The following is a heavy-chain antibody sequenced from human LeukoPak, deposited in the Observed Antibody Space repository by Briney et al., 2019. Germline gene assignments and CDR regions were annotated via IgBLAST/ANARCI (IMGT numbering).Heavy chain of an antibody. J-gene: IGHJ6*03. CDR1: GYTFIGYY. Sequence: ASVKVSCKASGYTFIGYYMHCVRQAPGQGLEWMGWINPNSGGTNYAQKFQGRVTVTRDTSISTAYMELSRLRSDDTAVYYCARVVAAAGTDYYYMDVWGKGTTVTVSS. V-gene: IGHV1-2*02. D-gene: IGHD6-13*01. CDR3: ARVVAAAGTDYYYMDV. CDR2: INPNSGGT.